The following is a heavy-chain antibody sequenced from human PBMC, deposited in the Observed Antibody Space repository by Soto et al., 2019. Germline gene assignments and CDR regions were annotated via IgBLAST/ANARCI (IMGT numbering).Heavy chain of an antibody. CDR1: GFTFSSYS. J-gene: IGHJ3*02. D-gene: IGHD5-12*01. V-gene: IGHV3-21*01. Sequence: GGSLRLSCAASGFTFSSYSMNWVRQAPGKGLEWVSSISSSSSYIYYADSVKGRFTISRDNAKNSLYLQMNSLRAEDTAVYYCARDDRGYSGYDFAFDIWGQGTMVTV. CDR3: ARDDRGYSGYDFAFDI. CDR2: ISSSSSYI.